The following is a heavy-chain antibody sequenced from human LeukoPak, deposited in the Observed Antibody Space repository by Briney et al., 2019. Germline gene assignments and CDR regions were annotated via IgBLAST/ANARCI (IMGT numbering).Heavy chain of an antibody. V-gene: IGHV3-7*01. CDR2: IIPDGSAK. J-gene: IGHJ5*02. D-gene: IGHD2-15*01. CDR1: GFTFSNCW. CDR3: ADVDASA. Sequence: GGSLRLSCAASGFTFSNCWMSWVRQAPGKGLEWVASIIPDGSAKCYVDSVKGRFTISRDNAKSSLYLQVNSLRVEDTAVYYCADVDASAWGQGTLVTVSS.